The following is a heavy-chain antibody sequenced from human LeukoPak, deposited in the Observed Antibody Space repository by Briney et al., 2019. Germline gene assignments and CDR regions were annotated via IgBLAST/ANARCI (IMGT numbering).Heavy chain of an antibody. CDR3: AKGKGSGSDLSYSYYYMDV. CDR1: GFTFNSYG. Sequence: GGSLRLSCAASGFTFNSYGMHWVRQAPGKGLEWVAFIRYGGSNKFYADSVKGRFTISRDNSKNTLYLQMNSLRAEDTAVYYCAKGKGSGSDLSYSYYYMDVWGKGTTVTVSS. CDR2: IRYGGSNK. J-gene: IGHJ6*03. V-gene: IGHV3-30*02. D-gene: IGHD1-26*01.